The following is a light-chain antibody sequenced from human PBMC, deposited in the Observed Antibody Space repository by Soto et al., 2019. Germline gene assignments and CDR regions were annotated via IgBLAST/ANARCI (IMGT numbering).Light chain of an antibody. CDR3: QQSHTTPRLS. CDR1: QSVSGSY. CDR2: GAS. Sequence: EVVLTQSPGTLSLSPGERATLSCRASQSVSGSYLAWYHQKFGQAPRLLIFGASSRANGIPDRFRGSGSGTDFALTINSLQPEDFATYYCQQSHTTPRLSFGGGTRVEFK. J-gene: IGKJ4*01. V-gene: IGKV3-20*01.